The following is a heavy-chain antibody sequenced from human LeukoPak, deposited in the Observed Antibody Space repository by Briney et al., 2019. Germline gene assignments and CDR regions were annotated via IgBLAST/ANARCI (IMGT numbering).Heavy chain of an antibody. CDR1: GDSISSGDYY. CDR2: ISSSGST. CDR3: ARETTAHGYFDY. Sequence: PSQTLSLTCTVSGDSISSGDYYWSWIRQPAGKGLEWIGRISSSGSTNYNPSLKSRVTISVDTSKNQFSLKLSSVTAADTAVYYCARETTAHGYFDYWGQGTLVTVSS. V-gene: IGHV4-61*02. D-gene: IGHD4-17*01. J-gene: IGHJ4*02.